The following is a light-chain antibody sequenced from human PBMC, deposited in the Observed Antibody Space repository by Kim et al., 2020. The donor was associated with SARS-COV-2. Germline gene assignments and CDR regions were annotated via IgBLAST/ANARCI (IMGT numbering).Light chain of an antibody. CDR1: EIRFKS. CDR2: YDR. J-gene: IGLJ2*01. V-gene: IGLV3-21*04. Sequence: APGKTASITCGGNEIRFKSMLWYQLRPGQAPVLVMYYDRDRPSGIPERFSGSNSGNTATLAISRVEDGEEADYYCQVWDSGTNHVVFGGGTQLTVL. CDR3: QVWDSGTNHVV.